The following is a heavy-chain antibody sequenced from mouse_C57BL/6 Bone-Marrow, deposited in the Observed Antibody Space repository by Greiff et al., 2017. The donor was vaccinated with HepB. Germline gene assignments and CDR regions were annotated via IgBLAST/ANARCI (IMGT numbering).Heavy chain of an antibody. CDR3: AREKVWTYYESSFDY. V-gene: IGHV5-4*01. CDR2: ISDGGSYT. D-gene: IGHD2-10*01. Sequence: EVQLVESGGGLVKPGGSLKLSCAASGFTFSSYAMSWVRQTPEKRLEWVATISDGGSYTYYPDNVKGRFTISRDNAKNNLYLQMSHLKSEDTAMYYCAREKVWTYYESSFDYWGQGTTLTVSS. CDR1: GFTFSSYA. J-gene: IGHJ2*01.